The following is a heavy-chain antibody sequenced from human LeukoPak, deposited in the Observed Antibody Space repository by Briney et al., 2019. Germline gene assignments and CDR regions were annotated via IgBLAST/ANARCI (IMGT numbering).Heavy chain of an antibody. CDR3: ARIHRYCSGGACYVLDN. D-gene: IGHD2-15*01. V-gene: IGHV4-34*01. J-gene: IGHJ4*02. CDR1: GGSFSGYY. Sequence: SETLSLTCAVYGGSFSGYYWSWIRQPPGKGLEWIGEINHSGSTNYNPSLKSRVTISVDTSKNQFSLKLSSVTAADTAVYYCARIHRYCSGGACYVLDNWGQGTLVAVSS. CDR2: INHSGST.